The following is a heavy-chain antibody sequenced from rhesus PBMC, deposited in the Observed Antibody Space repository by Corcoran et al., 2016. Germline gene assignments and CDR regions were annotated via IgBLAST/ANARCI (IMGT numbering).Heavy chain of an antibody. Sequence: QVQLQESGPGLVKPSETLSLTCAVSGGSISDDYYWSWIRQPPGKGLWWIGYIYGSGGANNYNPPHKNSITISIDTSNNQFSLKLGAGPAADTGVYYWARDGHDYGNYDDYLGQGGLVTVSS. CDR3: ARDGHDYGNYDDY. J-gene: IGHJ4*01. CDR1: GGSISDDYY. V-gene: IGHV4-106*01. D-gene: IGHD4-29*01. CDR2: IYGSGGAN.